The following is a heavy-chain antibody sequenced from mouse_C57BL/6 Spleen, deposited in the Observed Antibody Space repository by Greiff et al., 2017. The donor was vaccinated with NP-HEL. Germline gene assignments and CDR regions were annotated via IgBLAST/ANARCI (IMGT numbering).Heavy chain of an antibody. V-gene: IGHV6-3*01. J-gene: IGHJ1*03. Sequence: EVMLVESGGGLVQPGGSMKLSCVASGFTFSNYWMNWVRQSPEKGLEWVAQIRLKSDNYATHYAESVKGRFTISRDDSKSSVYLQMNNLRAEDTGIYYCTGEDGSSYVGWYFDVWGTGTTGTVSS. CDR3: TGEDGSSYVGWYFDV. CDR1: GFTFSNYW. D-gene: IGHD1-1*01. CDR2: IRLKSDNYAT.